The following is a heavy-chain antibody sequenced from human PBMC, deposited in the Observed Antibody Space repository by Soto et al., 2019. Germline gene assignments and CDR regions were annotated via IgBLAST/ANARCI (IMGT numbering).Heavy chain of an antibody. CDR3: AKARLPYYYYGMDV. Sequence: PGGSLRLSCAASGFTFSSYGMHWVRQAPGKGLEWVAVISYDGSNKNYADSVKGRFTISRDNSKNTLYLQMNSLRAEDTAVYYCAKARLPYYYYGMDVWGQGTTVTVSS. CDR1: GFTFSSYG. CDR2: ISYDGSNK. J-gene: IGHJ6*02. V-gene: IGHV3-30*18.